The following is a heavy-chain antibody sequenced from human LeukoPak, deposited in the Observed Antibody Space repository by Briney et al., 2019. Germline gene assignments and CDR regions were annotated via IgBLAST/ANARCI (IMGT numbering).Heavy chain of an antibody. D-gene: IGHD1-14*01. J-gene: IGHJ2*01. CDR3: ARDPPRSQNLRYFDL. CDR1: GFTFSSYS. V-gene: IGHV3-21*01. CDR2: ISSSSSYI. Sequence: GGSLRLSCAASGFTFSSYSMNWVRQAPGKGLERVSSISSSSSYIYYADSVKGRFTISRDNAKNSLYLQMNSLRAEDTAVYYCARDPPRSQNLRYFDLWGRGTLVTVSS.